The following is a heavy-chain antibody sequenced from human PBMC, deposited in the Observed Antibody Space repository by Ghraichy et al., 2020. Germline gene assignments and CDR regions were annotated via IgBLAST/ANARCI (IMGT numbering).Heavy chain of an antibody. CDR2: IYDSGTAA. Sequence: GGSLRLSCAASGFSFSSYAMSWVRQAPGKGLEWVSAIYDSGTAAFYADSVKGRFTISRDNSQETLYLQMNGLRVDDTAVYYCARPSPYGTTWHRGIDYWGQDTLVTVSS. J-gene: IGHJ4*02. CDR3: ARPSPYGTTWHRGIDY. CDR1: GFSFSSYA. D-gene: IGHD3-10*01. V-gene: IGHV3-23*01.